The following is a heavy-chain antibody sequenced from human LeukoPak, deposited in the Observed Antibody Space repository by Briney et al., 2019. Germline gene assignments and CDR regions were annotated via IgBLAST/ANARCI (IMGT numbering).Heavy chain of an antibody. CDR3: ARDPGGSSPSYYFDY. D-gene: IGHD1-26*01. Sequence: GASVKVSCKASGYTFTSYYMHWVRQAPGQGLEWMGINNPSGGSTSYAQKFQGRVTMTRDTSTSTVYMELSSLRSEDTAVYYCARDPGGSSPSYYFDYWGQGTLVTVSS. V-gene: IGHV1-46*01. CDR1: GYTFTSYY. J-gene: IGHJ4*02. CDR2: NNPSGGST.